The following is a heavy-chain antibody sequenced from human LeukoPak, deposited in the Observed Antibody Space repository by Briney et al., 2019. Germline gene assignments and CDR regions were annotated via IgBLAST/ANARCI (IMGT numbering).Heavy chain of an antibody. V-gene: IGHV4-4*07. D-gene: IGHD5-18*01. Sequence: SETLSLTCTVSGGSISSYHWSWIRQPAGKGLEWIGHINKNEGPKYNPSLRSRVTMSADTSRNQYSLKLSSVTAADTAVYYCARDGNSYGPDFDYWGQGTLVTVSS. CDR1: GGSISSYH. CDR3: ARDGNSYGPDFDY. J-gene: IGHJ4*02. CDR2: INKNEGP.